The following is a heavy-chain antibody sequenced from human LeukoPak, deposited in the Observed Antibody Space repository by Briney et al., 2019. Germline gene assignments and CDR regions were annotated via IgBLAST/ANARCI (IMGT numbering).Heavy chain of an antibody. CDR2: IYHSGST. J-gene: IGHJ6*02. V-gene: IGHV4-30-2*01. CDR3: ARAALLPFPGETDGMDV. CDR1: GDSISRGGYS. D-gene: IGHD2-21*01. Sequence: AQTLSLTCAVSGDSISRGGYSWSWIRRPPGKGLEWIGYIYHSGSTYYHPSLKSRVTISEDRSNNLFAMKLSAVTGADSVVHYCARAALLPFPGETDGMDVWGQGTTVTVSS.